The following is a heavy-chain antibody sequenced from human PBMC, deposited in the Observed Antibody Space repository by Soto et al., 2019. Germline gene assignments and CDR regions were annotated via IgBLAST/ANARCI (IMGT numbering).Heavy chain of an antibody. D-gene: IGHD3-22*01. V-gene: IGHV1-18*04. J-gene: IGHJ6*02. CDR3: ARDTGALTYYYDSSGGYYGMDV. CDR2: ISAYNRNT. Sequence: ASVKVSCKTSGYTFTNYGLNWVRQAPGQGFEWMGWISAYNRNTNFAQNFQGRVTLTRDTSASTAYMELSSLRSEDTAVYYCARDTGALTYYYDSSGGYYGMDVWG. CDR1: GYTFTNYG.